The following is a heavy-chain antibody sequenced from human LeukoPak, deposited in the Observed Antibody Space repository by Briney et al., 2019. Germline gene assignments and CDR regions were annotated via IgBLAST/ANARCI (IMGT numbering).Heavy chain of an antibody. CDR2: INPDGRST. CDR1: GLPFSSYW. CDR3: ARVVVRGVAPDGNDAFDI. Sequence: GGSLRLSCEASGLPFSSYWMHWVRQVPGKSLVWVSRINPDGRSTHYADSVKGRFTISRDNAKNSLYLQMNSLRAEDTAVYYCARVVVRGVAPDGNDAFDIWGQGTMVTVSS. J-gene: IGHJ3*02. V-gene: IGHV3-74*01. D-gene: IGHD3-10*01.